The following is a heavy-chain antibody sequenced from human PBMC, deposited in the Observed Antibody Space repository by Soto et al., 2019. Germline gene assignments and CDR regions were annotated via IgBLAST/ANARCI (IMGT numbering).Heavy chain of an antibody. Sequence: EVQLVQSGGGLVQPGGSLKLSCAASGFTFSGSTVHWVRQASGEGLQWVGRIRSKANDYATTYIASVKGRFTISRDDSRNTAYLQMSGLKTEDTAVYYCTGGYCTGGTCYSGYFQHWGQGAIVTVFS. D-gene: IGHD2-15*01. CDR2: IRSKANDYAT. J-gene: IGHJ1*01. CDR1: GFTFSGST. V-gene: IGHV3-73*02. CDR3: TGGYCTGGTCYSGYFQH.